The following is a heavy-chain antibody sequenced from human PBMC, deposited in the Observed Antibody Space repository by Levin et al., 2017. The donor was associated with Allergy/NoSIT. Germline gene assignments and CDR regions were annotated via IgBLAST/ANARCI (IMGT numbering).Heavy chain of an antibody. V-gene: IGHV3-30-3*01. CDR1: GFTFSSYA. Sequence: GGSLSLSCAASGFTFSSYAMHWVRQAPGKGLEWVAVISYDGTRGYYADSVEGRFTISRDNSKSTLYLQMNTLRAEDTAVYYCARDQPPRIMPTVTTGWLDSWGQGTLVTVSS. J-gene: IGHJ5*01. CDR2: ISYDGTRG. CDR3: ARDQPPRIMPTVTTGWLDS. D-gene: IGHD4-11*01.